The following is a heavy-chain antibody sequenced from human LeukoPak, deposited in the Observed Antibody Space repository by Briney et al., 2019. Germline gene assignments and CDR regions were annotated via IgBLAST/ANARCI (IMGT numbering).Heavy chain of an antibody. CDR1: GFTFSSYG. J-gene: IGHJ1*01. CDR2: IRYDGSNK. D-gene: IGHD3-22*01. V-gene: IGHV3-30*02. Sequence: GGSLRLSCAASGFTFSSYGMHWVRQAPGKGLEWVAIIRYDGSNKYYADSVKGRFTISRDNSKNTLYLQMNSLRAEDTAVYYCATYSSLNRREFQYWGQGTLLTVSS. CDR3: ATYSSLNRREFQY.